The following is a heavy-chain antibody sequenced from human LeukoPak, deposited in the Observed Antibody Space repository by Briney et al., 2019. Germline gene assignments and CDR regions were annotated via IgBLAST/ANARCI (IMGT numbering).Heavy chain of an antibody. Sequence: SGTLSLTCAVSGGSISSSNWWSWVRQPPGKGLEWIGQIYHSGSTNYNPSLKSRVAMSIDKSKNQFSLNVNSVTAADTAVYYCARAGQGYCTSTSCYLSLDFWGQGTLVTVSS. CDR1: GGSISSSNW. V-gene: IGHV4-4*02. CDR2: IYHSGST. J-gene: IGHJ4*02. D-gene: IGHD2-2*01. CDR3: ARAGQGYCTSTSCYLSLDF.